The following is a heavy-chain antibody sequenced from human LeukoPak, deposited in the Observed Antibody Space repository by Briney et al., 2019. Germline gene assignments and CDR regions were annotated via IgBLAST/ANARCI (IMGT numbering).Heavy chain of an antibody. V-gene: IGHV4-34*01. Sequence: PSETLSLTCAVYGGSFSGYYWSWIRQPPGKGLEWIGEINHSGSTNYNPSLKSRVTISVDTSKNQFSLKLSSVTAADTAVYYCARGIYDYVWGSYRWRYYFDYWGQGTLVTVSS. CDR1: GGSFSGYY. CDR2: INHSGST. D-gene: IGHD3-16*02. J-gene: IGHJ4*02. CDR3: ARGIYDYVWGSYRWRYYFDY.